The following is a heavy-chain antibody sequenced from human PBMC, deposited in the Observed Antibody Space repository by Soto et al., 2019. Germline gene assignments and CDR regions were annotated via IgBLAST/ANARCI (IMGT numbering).Heavy chain of an antibody. V-gene: IGHV3-23*01. J-gene: IGHJ4*01. CDR2: ISGGGDTT. CDR3: AKGRGGSGSLTHRVDF. CDR1: GFTFNNYA. D-gene: IGHD3-10*01. Sequence: EVQRLESGGGLVQPGGSLRLSCAASGFTFNNYATTWVRQAPGKGLEWVSAISGGGDTTSYADSVKGRFTVSRDGSKNTLYLQMSSRRAEDTALYYCAKGRGGSGSLTHRVDFWGQGTLVTVSS.